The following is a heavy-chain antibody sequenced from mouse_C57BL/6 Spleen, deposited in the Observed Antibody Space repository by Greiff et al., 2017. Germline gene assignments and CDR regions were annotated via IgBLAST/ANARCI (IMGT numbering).Heavy chain of an antibody. Sequence: VQLQQSGPGLVKPSQSLSLTCSVTGYSITSGYYWNWIRQFPGNKLEWMGYISYDGSNNYNPSLKNRISITRDTSKNQFFLKLNSVTTEDTATYYCARDRDGYYTLFDYWGQGTTLTVSS. CDR2: ISYDGSN. V-gene: IGHV3-6*01. CDR1: GYSITSGYY. J-gene: IGHJ2*01. CDR3: ARDRDGYYTLFDY. D-gene: IGHD2-3*01.